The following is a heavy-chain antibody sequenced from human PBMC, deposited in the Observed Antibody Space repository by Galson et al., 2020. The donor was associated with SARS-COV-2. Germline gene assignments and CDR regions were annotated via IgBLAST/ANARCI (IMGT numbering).Heavy chain of an antibody. Sequence: GGSLRLSCAASGFTFSSYGMHWVRQAPGKGLEWVAVISYDGSNKYYADSVKGRFTISRDNSKNTLYLQMNSLRAEDTAVYYCAKDFTYYDFWSGYLRINDHARGENSNAFDIWGQGQWSPSLQ. V-gene: IGHV3-30*18. CDR2: ISYDGSNK. J-gene: IGHJ3*02. CDR3: AKDFTYYDFWSGYLRINDHARGENSNAFDI. D-gene: IGHD3-3*01. CDR1: GFTFSSYG.